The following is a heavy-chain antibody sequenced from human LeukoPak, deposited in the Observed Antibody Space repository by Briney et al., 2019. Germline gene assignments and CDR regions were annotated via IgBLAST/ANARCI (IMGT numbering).Heavy chain of an antibody. V-gene: IGHV5-51*01. CDR2: IYPGDSDT. J-gene: IGHJ3*02. CDR3: ATYCSSTSCQDAFDI. D-gene: IGHD2-2*01. CDR1: GYSFTSYW. Sequence: GESLKISCKGSGYSFTSYWIGWVRQMPGTGLVWMGMIYPGDSDTRYSPSFQGQVTISADKSISTAYLQWSSLKASDTAMYYCATYCSSTSCQDAFDIWGQGTMVTVSS.